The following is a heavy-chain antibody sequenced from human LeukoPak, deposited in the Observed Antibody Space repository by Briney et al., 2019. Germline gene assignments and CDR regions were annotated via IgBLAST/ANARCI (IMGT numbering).Heavy chain of an antibody. D-gene: IGHD2-15*01. CDR2: ISGSGGST. Sequence: GGSLRLSCAASGFTFSSYAMSWVRQAPGKGLEWVSAISGSGGSTYYADSVKGRFTISRDNSKNTLYLQMNSLRAEDTAVYYCARRPGYCSGGSCYSGVEFDPWDQGTLVTVSS. J-gene: IGHJ5*02. CDR3: ARRPGYCSGGSCYSGVEFDP. CDR1: GFTFSSYA. V-gene: IGHV3-23*01.